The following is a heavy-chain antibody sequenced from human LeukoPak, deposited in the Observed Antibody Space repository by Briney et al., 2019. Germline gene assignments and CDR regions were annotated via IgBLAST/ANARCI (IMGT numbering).Heavy chain of an antibody. D-gene: IGHD6-19*01. J-gene: IGHJ4*02. CDR3: ARQNSGWRFDY. V-gene: IGHV4-39*01. Sequence: SETLSLTCTVSDDSISSSSYYWGWIRQPPGLGLEWTGSIFYTGTTYYNPSLKSPLTLSVDTSKNQFSLQLTSVTAADTAVYFCARQNSGWRFDYWGQGNLVTVSS. CDR1: DDSISSSSYY. CDR2: IFYTGTT.